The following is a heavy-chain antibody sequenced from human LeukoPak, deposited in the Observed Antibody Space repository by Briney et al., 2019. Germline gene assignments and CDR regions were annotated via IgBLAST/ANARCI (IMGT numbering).Heavy chain of an antibody. CDR1: GYTFTDYY. D-gene: IGHD3-10*01. V-gene: IGHV1-2*02. Sequence: GASVKVSCKASGYTFTDYYMHWVRQAPGQGLEWMGWISPNSGDTNYAQKFQGRVTMTRDTSISTAYTALNRLRSDDTAVYYCARGVYYHGSGSYVLDYWGQGALVTVSS. CDR2: ISPNSGDT. J-gene: IGHJ4*02. CDR3: ARGVYYHGSGSYVLDY.